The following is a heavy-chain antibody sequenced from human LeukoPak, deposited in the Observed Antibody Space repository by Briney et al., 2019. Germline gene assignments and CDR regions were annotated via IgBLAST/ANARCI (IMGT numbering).Heavy chain of an antibody. J-gene: IGHJ4*02. CDR3: ARLRGNYFPDY. CDR1: GDSISGYY. D-gene: IGHD4-11*01. Sequence: SETLSLTCTVSGDSISGYYWTWIRQPPGKGLEWIGYIYSGSINYNPSLKSRPTISVDTSKNQFSLKLSSVTAADTAVYYCARLRGNYFPDYWGQGTLVTVSS. CDR2: IYSGSI. V-gene: IGHV4-59*01.